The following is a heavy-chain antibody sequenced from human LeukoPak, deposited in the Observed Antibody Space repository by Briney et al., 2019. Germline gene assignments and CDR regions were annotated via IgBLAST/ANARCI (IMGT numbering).Heavy chain of an antibody. Sequence: SETLSLTCAVYGETFSGYYWSWIRQPPGKVLEWIGEITHSGSTNYNPSLESRVTLSVDTSKNQFSLKMKSLTAADTAMYYCARAQGTVAIDYWGQGTLVTVSS. CDR2: ITHSGST. V-gene: IGHV4-34*01. CDR1: GETFSGYY. J-gene: IGHJ4*02. D-gene: IGHD5-12*01. CDR3: ARAQGTVAIDY.